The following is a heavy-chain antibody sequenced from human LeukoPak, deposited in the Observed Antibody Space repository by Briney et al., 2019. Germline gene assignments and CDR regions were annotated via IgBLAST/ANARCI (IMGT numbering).Heavy chain of an antibody. CDR1: GFTVSSNY. CDR2: IYSGGST. J-gene: IGHJ4*02. D-gene: IGHD6-13*01. CDR3: AREVAAAGFDY. V-gene: IGHV3-53*01. Sequence: GGSLRLSCAASGFTVSSNYMSWVRQAPGKGLEWVSVIYSGGSTYYADSVKGRFTISRDNSKNTLYLQMNSLRAEDTAVYYCAREVAAAGFDYWGQGTLVTVSS.